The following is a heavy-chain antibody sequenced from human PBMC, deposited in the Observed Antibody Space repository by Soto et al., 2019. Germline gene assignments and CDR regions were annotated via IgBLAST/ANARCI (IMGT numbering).Heavy chain of an antibody. V-gene: IGHV3-33*01. Sequence: QVQLVESGGGVVQPGRSLTLSCAASGFIFSSYGMHWVRQAPGKGLQWVAVIWYDGSNTYYADSVKGRFTISRDNSRYTLCLQVNSLRAEDTAVYYCARGLRAAAGRDYFQYWGQGTLVTVSS. CDR3: ARGLRAAAGRDYFQY. CDR1: GFIFSSYG. J-gene: IGHJ1*01. CDR2: IWYDGSNT. D-gene: IGHD6-13*01.